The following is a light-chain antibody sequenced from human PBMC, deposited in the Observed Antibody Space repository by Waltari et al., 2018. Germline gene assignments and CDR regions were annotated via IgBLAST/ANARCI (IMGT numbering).Light chain of an antibody. J-gene: IGKJ4*01. CDR1: ESVLFSSRNKNH. CDR2: WAS. V-gene: IGKV4-1*01. Sequence: DIVMTQSPDSLAGSLGERATITCKSSESVLFSSRNKNHLAWYQQKPGHPPKLLLYWASTRESGVPDRFSGSGSGTDFTLTISSLQAEDVAIYYCQQYYDSPLTFGGGTKVEIK. CDR3: QQYYDSPLT.